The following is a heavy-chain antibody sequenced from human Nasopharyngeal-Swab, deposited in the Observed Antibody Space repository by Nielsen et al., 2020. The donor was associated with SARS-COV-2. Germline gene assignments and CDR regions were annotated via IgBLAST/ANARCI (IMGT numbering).Heavy chain of an antibody. D-gene: IGHD3-16*01. J-gene: IGHJ4*02. CDR3: AREVPFAYSFDY. Sequence: ASVKVSCKASGDTFTNDWIHWVRQAPGQGLEWMGKVNPGGGSTRYAQKFQGRVTMTSEPSTSTVNTIYMELSSLRSEDTALYYCAREVPFAYSFDYWGQGTLVTVSS. V-gene: IGHV1-46*01. CDR1: GDTFTNDW. CDR2: VNPGGGST.